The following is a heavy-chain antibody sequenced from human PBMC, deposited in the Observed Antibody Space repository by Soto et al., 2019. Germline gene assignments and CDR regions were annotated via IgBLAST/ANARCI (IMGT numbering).Heavy chain of an antibody. Sequence: SQTLSLTCAISGDSVSSNSAAWNWVRQSPSRGLEWLGRTYYRSKWYNDYAVSVKSRITINPDTSKNQFSLQLNSVTPEDTAVYYCARDRGDHCSSTSCYGAYYFDYWGQGTLVTVSS. CDR3: ARDRGDHCSSTSCYGAYYFDY. D-gene: IGHD2-2*01. J-gene: IGHJ4*02. V-gene: IGHV6-1*01. CDR2: TYYRSKWYN. CDR1: GDSVSSNSAA.